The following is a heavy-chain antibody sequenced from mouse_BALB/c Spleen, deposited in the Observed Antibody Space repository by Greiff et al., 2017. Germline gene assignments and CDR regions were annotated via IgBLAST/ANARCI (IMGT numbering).Heavy chain of an antibody. V-gene: IGHV5-9-4*01. CDR2: ISSGGSYT. CDR3: ARGRSHTAYYFDY. Sequence: EVKLVESGGGLVKPGGSLKLSCAASGFTFSSYAMSWVRQSPEKRLEWVAEISSGGSYTYYPDTVTGRFTISRDNAKNTLYLEMSSLRSEDTAMYYCARGRSHTAYYFDYWGQGTTLTVSS. D-gene: IGHD1-2*01. CDR1: GFTFSSYA. J-gene: IGHJ2*01.